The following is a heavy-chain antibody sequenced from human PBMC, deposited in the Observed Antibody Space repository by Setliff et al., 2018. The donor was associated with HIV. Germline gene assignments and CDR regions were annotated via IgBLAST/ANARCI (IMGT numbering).Heavy chain of an antibody. D-gene: IGHD3-22*01. V-gene: IGHV3-7*01. J-gene: IGHJ4*02. Sequence: PGGSLRLSCAASGFTFTNYWMSWVRQAPGKGLEWVANIHKDGSEKYYVDSVKGRFTISRDNTKNLLYLQMNGLRADDTAVYYCARVRLYNSALDYWGQGTLVTVSS. CDR2: IHKDGSEK. CDR1: GFTFTNYW. CDR3: ARVRLYNSALDY.